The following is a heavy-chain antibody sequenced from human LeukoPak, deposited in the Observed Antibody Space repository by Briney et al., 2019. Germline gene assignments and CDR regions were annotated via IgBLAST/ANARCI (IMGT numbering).Heavy chain of an antibody. Sequence: ASVKVSCKVSGYTLTELSMHWVRQAPGKGLEWMGGFDPEDGETIYAQKFQGRVTITADKSTSTAYMELSSLRSEDTAVYNCARASLLWFGELFPDYWGQGTLVTVSS. CDR2: FDPEDGET. CDR1: GYTLTELS. V-gene: IGHV1-24*01. J-gene: IGHJ4*02. CDR3: ARASLLWFGELFPDY. D-gene: IGHD3-10*01.